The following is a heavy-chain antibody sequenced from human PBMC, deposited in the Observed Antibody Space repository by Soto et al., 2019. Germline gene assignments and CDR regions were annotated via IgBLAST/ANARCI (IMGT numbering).Heavy chain of an antibody. CDR1: GYTFTGHY. CDR2: IDPKSGGT. CDR3: ARDDFWSGYYNLGDY. V-gene: IGHV1-2*02. Sequence: QVQLVQSGAEVKKPGASVKVSCKASGYTFTGHYIHWVRQAPGQGLEWMGWIDPKSGGTKYEQKFQGRVTMTRDTSISTAYMELGRLRSDDTAVYYCARDDFWSGYYNLGDYWGQGTLVTVSS. D-gene: IGHD3-3*01. J-gene: IGHJ4*02.